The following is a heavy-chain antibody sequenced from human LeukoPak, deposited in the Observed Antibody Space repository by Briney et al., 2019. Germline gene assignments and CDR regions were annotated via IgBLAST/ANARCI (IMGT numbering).Heavy chain of an antibody. D-gene: IGHD5-18*01. CDR2: INPSGGST. CDR1: GYTFTSYY. V-gene: IGHV1-46*01. J-gene: IGHJ5*02. Sequence: ASVKVSCKASGYTFTSYYMHWVRQAPGQGLEWMGIINPSGGSTSYAQKFQGRVTRTRDTSTSTVYMELSSLRSEDTAVYYCARDPVDTDTRFDPWGQGTLVTVSS. CDR3: ARDPVDTDTRFDP.